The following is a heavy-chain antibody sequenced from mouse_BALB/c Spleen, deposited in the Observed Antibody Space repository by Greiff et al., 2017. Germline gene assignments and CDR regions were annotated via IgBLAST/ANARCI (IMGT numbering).Heavy chain of an antibody. CDR2: IDPSDSET. D-gene: IGHD3-1*01. J-gene: IGHJ4*01. Sequence: VQLQQSGPQLVRPGASVKISCKASGYSFTSYWMHWVKQRPGQGLEWIGMIDPSDSETRLNQKFKDEATLTVDKSSSTAYMQLSSPTSEDSAVYYCARGSAGDGAYAMDYWGQGTSVTVSS. V-gene: IGHV1S127*01. CDR3: ARGSAGDGAYAMDY. CDR1: GYSFTSYW.